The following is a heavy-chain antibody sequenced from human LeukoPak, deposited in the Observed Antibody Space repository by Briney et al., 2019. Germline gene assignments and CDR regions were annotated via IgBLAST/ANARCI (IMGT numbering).Heavy chain of an antibody. CDR2: IFQSGST. D-gene: IGHD5-12*01. Sequence: PSQTLSLTCAVSGGSISSSGYSWSWIRQPPGKVMEWIGYIFQSGSTFFNPSLKSRVTMSVDRSKNQYSLNLSSVTAADSALYYCARGYRWGWYFDLWGRGTLVTVSS. CDR3: ARGYRWGWYFDL. V-gene: IGHV4-30-2*01. J-gene: IGHJ2*01. CDR1: GGSISSSGYS.